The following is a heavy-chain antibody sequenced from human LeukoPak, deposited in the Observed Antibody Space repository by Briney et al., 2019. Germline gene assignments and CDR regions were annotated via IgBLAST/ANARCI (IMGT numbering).Heavy chain of an antibody. J-gene: IGHJ4*02. CDR1: GFSFSDFG. V-gene: IGHV3-30*18. D-gene: IGHD3-22*01. CDR2: ISYDGSNK. Sequence: GGSLRLSCAASGFSFSDFGMHWVRQAPGKGLEWVAVISYDGSNKYYADSVKGRFTISRDNSKNTLYLQMNSLRAEDTAVYYCAKDRLRYYYDSSGYPPPDYWGQGTLVTVSS. CDR3: AKDRLRYYYDSSGYPPPDY.